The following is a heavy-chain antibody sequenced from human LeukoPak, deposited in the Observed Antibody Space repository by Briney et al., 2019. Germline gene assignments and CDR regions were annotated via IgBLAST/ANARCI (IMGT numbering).Heavy chain of an antibody. J-gene: IGHJ6*03. CDR2: IIPIFGTA. CDR3: ARGELYCSGGSCFPMLTGYMDV. CDR1: GGTFSSYA. V-gene: IGHV1-69*05. Sequence: GASVKVSCKASGGTFSSYAISWVRQAPGQGLEWMGGIIPIFGTANYAQKFQGRVTITTDESTSTAYMELSSLRSEDTAVYYCARGELYCSGGSCFPMLTGYMDVWGKGTTVTVSS. D-gene: IGHD2-15*01.